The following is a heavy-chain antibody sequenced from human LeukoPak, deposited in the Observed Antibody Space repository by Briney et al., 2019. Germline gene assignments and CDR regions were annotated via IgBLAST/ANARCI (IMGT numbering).Heavy chain of an antibody. D-gene: IGHD3-10*01. CDR3: ARDLVAMVRGVMYY. CDR2: ISSSSSYI. Sequence: PGGTLRLSCAASGFTFSSYGMSWVRQAPGKGLEWVSSISSSSSYIHYADSVKGRFTISRDNAKNSLYLQMNSLRAEDTAVYYCARDLVAMVRGVMYYWGQGTLVTVSS. J-gene: IGHJ4*02. CDR1: GFTFSSYG. V-gene: IGHV3-21*01.